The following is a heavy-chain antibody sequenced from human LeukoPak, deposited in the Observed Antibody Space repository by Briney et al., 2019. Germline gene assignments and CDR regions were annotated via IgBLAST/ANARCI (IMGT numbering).Heavy chain of an antibody. CDR3: ARHISNGDYLKY. J-gene: IGHJ4*02. D-gene: IGHD4-17*01. V-gene: IGHV4-39*01. CDR2: GSYSGST. Sequence: SETLSLTCTVSGGSIISSNNYWGWIRQPPGKGLEWIGSGSYSGSTNYNPSLKSRVTISVDMSKNQFSLKVSSVTATDTAVYYCARHISNGDYLKYWGQGTLVTVSS. CDR1: GGSIISSNNY.